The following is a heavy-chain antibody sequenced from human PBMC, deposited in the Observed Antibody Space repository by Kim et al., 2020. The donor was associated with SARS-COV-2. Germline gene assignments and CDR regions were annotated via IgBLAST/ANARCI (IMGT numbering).Heavy chain of an antibody. CDR3: AKGGSWCDY. Sequence: GGDTFYPESGKDRVTVTRDNSRNTLYLKMNSLTAEDTALYYCAKGGSWCDYWGQGTLVTVSS. CDR2: GGDT. D-gene: IGHD6-13*01. J-gene: IGHJ4*02. V-gene: IGHV3-23*01.